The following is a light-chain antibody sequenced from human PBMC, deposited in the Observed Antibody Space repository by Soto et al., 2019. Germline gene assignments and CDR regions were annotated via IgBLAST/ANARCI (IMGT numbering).Light chain of an antibody. Sequence: NFMLTQPHSVSESPGKTVTISCTRSSGSIASNYVQWYQQRPGSAPTTVIYEDNQRPSGVPDRFSGSIDSSSNSASLTISGLKTEDEADYCCQPYDSSNPVFGGGTKLTVL. CDR1: SGSIASNY. CDR2: EDN. J-gene: IGLJ2*01. CDR3: QPYDSSNPV. V-gene: IGLV6-57*04.